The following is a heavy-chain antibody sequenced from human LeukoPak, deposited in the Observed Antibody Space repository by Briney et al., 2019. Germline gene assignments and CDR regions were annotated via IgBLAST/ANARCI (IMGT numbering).Heavy chain of an antibody. CDR2: ISAYNDNT. V-gene: IGHV1-18*04. CDR3: ARGLLGDYGMDV. J-gene: IGHJ6*04. CDR1: GYTFTSYG. Sequence: ASVKVSCKAFGYTFTSYGINWVRQAPGQGLEWMGWISAYNDNTNYAQKLQGRVTMTTDTSTSTAYMELRSLRSDDTAVYYCARGLLGDYGMDVWGKGTRSPSPQ. D-gene: IGHD5-18*01.